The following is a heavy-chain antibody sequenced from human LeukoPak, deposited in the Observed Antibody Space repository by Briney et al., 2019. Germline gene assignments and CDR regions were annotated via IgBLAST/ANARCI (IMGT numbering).Heavy chain of an antibody. CDR2: ISYDGSHK. CDR3: AKGFIVGATDDWYLDL. D-gene: IGHD1-26*01. CDR1: GFTFSNYG. Sequence: PGGSLRLSCAASGFTFSNYGIHWVRQAPGKGLEWVAVISYDGSHKYYTDSVKGRFTISRDNSQKTLSLQMNILRPEDTAVYYCAKGFIVGATDDWYLDLWGRGTLVIVSS. J-gene: IGHJ2*01. V-gene: IGHV3-30*18.